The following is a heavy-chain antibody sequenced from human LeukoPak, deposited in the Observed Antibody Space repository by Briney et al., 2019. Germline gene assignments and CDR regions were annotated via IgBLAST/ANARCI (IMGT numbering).Heavy chain of an antibody. D-gene: IGHD6-19*01. CDR1: GFTFANHA. V-gene: IGHV3-23*01. Sequence: GGSLRLSCEGSGFTFANHAMTWVRQAPGKGLEWVSGIIGLSGNTYYADSVKGRFTMSRDISKSAIYLQMNSLRVEDTAQYYCAKEPASSGWFDPWGQGTLVAVSS. CDR3: AKEPASSGWFDP. J-gene: IGHJ5*02. CDR2: IIGLSGNT.